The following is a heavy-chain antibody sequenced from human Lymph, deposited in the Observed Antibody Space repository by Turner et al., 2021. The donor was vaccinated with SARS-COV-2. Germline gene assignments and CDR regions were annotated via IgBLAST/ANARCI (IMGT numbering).Heavy chain of an antibody. V-gene: IGHV4-30-4*01. J-gene: IGHJ4*02. CDR2: IYDSGST. D-gene: IGHD2-8*01. CDR1: GGSISSGDYY. CDR3: ARVVVLRRAYFDY. Sequence: QVQLQESGPGLVKPSQTLSLTCTFSGGSISSGDYYWSWIRQPPGKGLEWIGYIYDSGSTYYNPSLKSRVTISVDTSKNQFSLKLSSVTAADTAVYYCARVVVLRRAYFDYWGQGTLVTVSS.